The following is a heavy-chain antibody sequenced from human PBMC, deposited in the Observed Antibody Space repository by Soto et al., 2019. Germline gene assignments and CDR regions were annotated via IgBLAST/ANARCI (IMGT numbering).Heavy chain of an antibody. CDR3: ARGGNSGYVW. D-gene: IGHD5-12*01. CDR1: GGTFSGYY. J-gene: IGHJ4*02. Sequence: QVQLQQWGAGLLKSSETQSLTCAVDGGTFSGYYWSWIRQPPGKGLEWIGEINHSGSTNYNPSLKSRVTISVDTSKNQFSLKLSSVTAADTAVYYCARGGNSGYVWWGQGTLVTVSS. V-gene: IGHV4-34*01. CDR2: INHSGST.